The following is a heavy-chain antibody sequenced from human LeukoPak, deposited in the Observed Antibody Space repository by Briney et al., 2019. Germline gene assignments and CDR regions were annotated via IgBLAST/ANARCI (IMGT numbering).Heavy chain of an antibody. CDR1: GGSISSGGYS. CDR2: ISYSGNT. V-gene: IGHV4-30-4*07. D-gene: IGHD3-3*01. Sequence: SETLSLTCAVSGGSISSGGYSWSWIRQPPGKGLEWIGYISYSGNTYYNPSLKSRVTISVDTSKNQFSLKLSSVTAADTAVYYCARVDCYDFWLFPWGQGTLVTVSS. CDR3: ARVDCYDFWLFP. J-gene: IGHJ5*02.